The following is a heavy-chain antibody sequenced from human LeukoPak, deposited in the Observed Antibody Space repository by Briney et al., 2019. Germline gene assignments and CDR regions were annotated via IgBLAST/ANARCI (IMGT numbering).Heavy chain of an antibody. CDR3: AKYGNSGWVIDY. V-gene: IGHV4-59*08. J-gene: IGHJ4*02. Sequence: SETLSLTCTVSVGSIGSNYGTWIRQPPRKGLEYIGYIYYTGGTNYNPSLKSRVTISVDTSKNQFSLKLSSVTAADTAVYFCAKYGNSGWVIDYWGQGTLVTVSS. CDR2: IYYTGGT. CDR1: VGSIGSNY. D-gene: IGHD6-19*01.